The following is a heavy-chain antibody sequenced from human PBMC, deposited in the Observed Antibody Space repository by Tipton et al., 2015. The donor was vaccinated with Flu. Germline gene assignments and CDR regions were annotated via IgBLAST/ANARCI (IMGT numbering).Heavy chain of an antibody. CDR3: ARGLRDGYNPHDAFDI. CDR1: GDSIGSRYY. CDR2: IHRGGST. J-gene: IGHJ3*02. V-gene: IGHV4-38-2*01. D-gene: IGHD5-24*01. Sequence: TLSLTCSVSGDSIGSRYYWGWIRQPPGKGLEWIGNIHRGGSTNYNPSLKSRVTISVDTSKNQFSLKLSSVTAADTAVYYCARGLRDGYNPHDAFDIWGQGTMVTVSS.